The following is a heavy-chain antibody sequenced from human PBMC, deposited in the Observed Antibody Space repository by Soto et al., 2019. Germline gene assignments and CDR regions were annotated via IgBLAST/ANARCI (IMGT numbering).Heavy chain of an antibody. CDR3: ARPTHRGRRIVGATPQAFDI. CDR2: ISYDGSNK. V-gene: IGHV3-30*03. D-gene: IGHD1-26*01. J-gene: IGHJ3*02. Sequence: QVQLVESGGGVVQPGRSLRLSCAASGFTFSSYGMHWVRQAPGKGLEWVAVISYDGSNKYYADSVKGRFTISRDNSKNTLYLQMNSLRAEDTAVYYCARPTHRGRRIVGATPQAFDIWGQGTMVTVSS. CDR1: GFTFSSYG.